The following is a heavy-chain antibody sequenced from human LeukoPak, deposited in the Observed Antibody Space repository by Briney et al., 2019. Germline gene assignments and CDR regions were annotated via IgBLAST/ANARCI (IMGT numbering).Heavy chain of an antibody. CDR1: GGSISSSSYY. CDR2: IYYSGST. V-gene: IGHV4-39*01. D-gene: IGHD6-13*01. J-gene: IGHJ4*02. CDR3: ARHSRVSSSWTTHFDY. Sequence: SETLSLTCTVSGGSISSSSYYWGWIRQPPGKGLEWIGNIYYSGSTYYNPSLKSRVTISVDTSKNQFSLKLSSVTAADTAVYYCARHSRVSSSWTTHFDYWGQGTLVTVSS.